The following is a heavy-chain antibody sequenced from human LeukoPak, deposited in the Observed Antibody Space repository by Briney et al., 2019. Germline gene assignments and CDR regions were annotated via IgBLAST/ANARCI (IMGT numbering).Heavy chain of an antibody. V-gene: IGHV4-39*01. CDR3: ARHSRLRDYDYVWGSYRSDAFDI. Sequence: SETLSLTCTVSGGSISSSSYYWGWIRQPPGKGLEWIGSIYYSGSTYYNPSLKSRVTISVDTPKNQFSLKLSSVTAADTAVYYCARHSRLRDYDYVWGSYRSDAFDIWGQGTMVTVSS. CDR2: IYYSGST. J-gene: IGHJ3*02. D-gene: IGHD3-16*02. CDR1: GGSISSSSYY.